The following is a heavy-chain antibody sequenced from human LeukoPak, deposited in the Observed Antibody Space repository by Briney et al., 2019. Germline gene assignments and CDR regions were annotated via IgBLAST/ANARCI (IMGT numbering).Heavy chain of an antibody. Sequence: PGGSLRLSCAASGFTFSSYWMSWVRQAPGKGLEWVANIKQDGSEKYYVDSVKGRFTISRDNAKNSLYLQMNSLRAEGTAVYYCARDLLYSYYYGMDVWGQGTTVTVSS. CDR3: ARDLLYSYYYGMDV. CDR2: IKQDGSEK. CDR1: GFTFSSYW. V-gene: IGHV3-7*03. J-gene: IGHJ6*02. D-gene: IGHD3-16*01.